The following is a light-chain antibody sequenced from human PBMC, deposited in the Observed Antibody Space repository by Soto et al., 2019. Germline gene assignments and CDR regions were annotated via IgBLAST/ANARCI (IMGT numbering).Light chain of an antibody. CDR3: CSYAGSYV. V-gene: IGLV2-11*01. CDR2: DVS. J-gene: IGLJ1*01. CDR1: SSDVGGYNY. Sequence: HSVLTQPRSVSGSPGQSVTISCTGTSSDVGGYNYVSWYQQHPGKAPKLMIYDVSKRPSGVPDRFSGSKSGNTASLTISGLQAEDEADYYCCSYAGSYVFGTGTKLTVL.